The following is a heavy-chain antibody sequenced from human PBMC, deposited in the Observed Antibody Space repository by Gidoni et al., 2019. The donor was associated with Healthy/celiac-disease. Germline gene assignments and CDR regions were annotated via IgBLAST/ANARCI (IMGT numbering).Heavy chain of an antibody. CDR2: IICDGGST. Sequence: EVKLVESGGVVVQHGGSLRLAGAASGFAFDADPRHGVRQARGKGLEWLFLIICDGGSTYYADSVKCRFTISRDNSNNSLYLQMTSLRTEDTVLYYCARDPHFWSGYAPPQGCWFDPWGQGTLVTVSS. J-gene: IGHJ5*02. V-gene: IGHV3-43*01. D-gene: IGHD3-3*02. CDR3: ARDPHFWSGYAPPQGCWFDP. CDR1: GFAFDADP.